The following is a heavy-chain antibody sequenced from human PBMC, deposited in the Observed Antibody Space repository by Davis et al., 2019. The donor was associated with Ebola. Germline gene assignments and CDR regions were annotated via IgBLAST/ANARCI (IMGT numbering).Heavy chain of an antibody. D-gene: IGHD4-23*01. CDR1: GYTFISYY. J-gene: IGHJ4*02. V-gene: IGHV1-46*01. CDR2: INPRDGST. Sequence: ASVKVSCKASGYTFISYYMHWVRQAPGQGLEWMGLINPRDGSTSYPRRFQGRVTMTRDTSTRTVHMELNSLRFDDTAVYYCARDGDYGGLHWGQGTLVTVSS. CDR3: ARDGDYGGLH.